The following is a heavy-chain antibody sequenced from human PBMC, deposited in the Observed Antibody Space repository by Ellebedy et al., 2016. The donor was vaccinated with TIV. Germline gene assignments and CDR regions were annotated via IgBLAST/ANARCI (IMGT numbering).Heavy chain of an antibody. CDR1: GYSFTSYW. CDR2: IDPSDSYT. Sequence: GESLKISXKGSGYSFTSYWISWVRQMPGKGLEWMGRIDPSDSYTNYSPSFQGHVTISADKSISTAYLQWSSLKASDTAMYYCVNIRTVAGPYGMDVWGQGTTVTVSS. D-gene: IGHD6-19*01. V-gene: IGHV5-10-1*01. CDR3: VNIRTVAGPYGMDV. J-gene: IGHJ6*02.